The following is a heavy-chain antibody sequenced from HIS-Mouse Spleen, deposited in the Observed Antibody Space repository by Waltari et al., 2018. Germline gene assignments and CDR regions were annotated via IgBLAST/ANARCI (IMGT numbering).Heavy chain of an antibody. Sequence: QVQLQESGPGLVKPSETLSLTCTVSGYSISSGYYGGWIRQPPGKGLEWIGSIYHSGSTYYNPSLKSRVTISVDTSKNQFSLKLSSVTAADTAVYYCARDPYVAAAYNWFDPWGQGTLVTVSS. D-gene: IGHD6-13*01. CDR2: IYHSGST. CDR1: GYSISSGYY. V-gene: IGHV4-38-2*02. J-gene: IGHJ5*02. CDR3: ARDPYVAAAYNWFDP.